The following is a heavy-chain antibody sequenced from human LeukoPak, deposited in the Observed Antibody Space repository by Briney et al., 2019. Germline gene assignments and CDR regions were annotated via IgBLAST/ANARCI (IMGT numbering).Heavy chain of an antibody. J-gene: IGHJ4*02. Sequence: SETLSLTCTVSGASFGSHYWTWIRQAPGEGLEWIGYVYYDGTTNYNPSLKSRVTISIDTSNNQFSLNLRSVTAADTAIYYCARRYYYHSSGYYYSYLDYWGQGALDTVSS. CDR2: VYYDGTT. CDR1: GASFGSHY. D-gene: IGHD3-22*01. V-gene: IGHV4-59*11. CDR3: ARRYYYHSSGYYYSYLDY.